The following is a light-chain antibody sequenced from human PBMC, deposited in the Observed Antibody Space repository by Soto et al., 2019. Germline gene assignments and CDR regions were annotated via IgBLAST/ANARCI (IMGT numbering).Light chain of an antibody. CDR1: QSLLDSGDGHNR. V-gene: IGKV2-40*01. Sequence: DIVMTQTPLSLPVTPGEPASISCRSSQSLLDSGDGHNRLDWYLQRPGLSPQLLIYAHSYRASGVPDRFSGSGSGTDFTLKISRVEAEDVGIYYCMQRIEFPWTFGQGTRVEIK. CDR2: AHS. J-gene: IGKJ1*01. CDR3: MQRIEFPWT.